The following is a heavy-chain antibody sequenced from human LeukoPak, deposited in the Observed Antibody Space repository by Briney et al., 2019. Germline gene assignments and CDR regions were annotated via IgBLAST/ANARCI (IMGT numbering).Heavy chain of an antibody. D-gene: IGHD3-22*01. J-gene: IGHJ4*02. CDR3: AKGLYYYDSSGVFDY. V-gene: IGHV3-9*01. Sequence: PGGSLRLSCAASGFTFDDYAMHWVWQAPGKGLEWVSGISWNSGSIGYADSVKGRFTISRDNAKNPLYLQMNSLRAEDTALYYCAKGLYYYDSSGVFDYWGQGTLVTVSS. CDR1: GFTFDDYA. CDR2: ISWNSGSI.